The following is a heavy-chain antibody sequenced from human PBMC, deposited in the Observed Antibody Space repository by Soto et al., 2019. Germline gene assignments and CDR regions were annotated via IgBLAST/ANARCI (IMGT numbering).Heavy chain of an antibody. V-gene: IGHV5-10-1*01. CDR1: GYSFTSYW. CDR2: IDPSESYT. D-gene: IGHD2-2*01. Sequence: GESLKISCKGSGYSFTSYWISWVRQMPGKGLEWMGRIDPSESYTNYSPSYQGHVTISAANSISTAYLQWSSLKASDTAMYYCARLYIVVVPAAIHYYGMDVWGQGTTVTVSS. CDR3: ARLYIVVVPAAIHYYGMDV. J-gene: IGHJ6*02.